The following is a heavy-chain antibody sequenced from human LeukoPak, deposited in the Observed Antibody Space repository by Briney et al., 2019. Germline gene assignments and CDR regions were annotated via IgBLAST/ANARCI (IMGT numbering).Heavy chain of an antibody. CDR1: GFTFSDYY. D-gene: IGHD3-3*01. Sequence: PGGSLRLSCAASGFTFSDYYMSWVRQAPGKGLEWVANIKQDGSEKYYVDSVKGRFTISRDNAKNSLYLQMNSLRAEDTAVYYCAREGYDFWSGYYTPGYYYYMDVWGKGTTVTVSS. CDR3: AREGYDFWSGYYTPGYYYYMDV. CDR2: IKQDGSEK. V-gene: IGHV3-7*01. J-gene: IGHJ6*03.